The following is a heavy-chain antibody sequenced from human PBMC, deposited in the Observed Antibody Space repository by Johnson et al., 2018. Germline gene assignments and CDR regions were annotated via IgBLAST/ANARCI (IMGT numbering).Heavy chain of an antibody. CDR1: GFTFSSYA. D-gene: IGHD5-18*01. Sequence: QLVESGGGLVQPGGSLRLSCAASGFTFSSYAMSWVRQAPGKGLEWVSAISGSGGSTYYADSVKGRFTISRDNSKNMLYLQMNSRRAEDTAVIYCAKGRATYSYGYVAFDIWGQGTMVTVSS. V-gene: IGHV3-23*04. CDR3: AKGRATYSYGYVAFDI. CDR2: ISGSGGST. J-gene: IGHJ3*02.